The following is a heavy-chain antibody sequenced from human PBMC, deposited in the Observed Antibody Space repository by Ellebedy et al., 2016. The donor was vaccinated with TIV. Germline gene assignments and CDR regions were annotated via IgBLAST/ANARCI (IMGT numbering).Heavy chain of an antibody. CDR1: GFTFSSYA. J-gene: IGHJ6*02. D-gene: IGHD3-9*01. Sequence: GGSLRLSXAASGFTFSSYAMSWVRQAPGKGLEWVSTIYASGDTTYYADSVKGRFTISRDNSKNTLYLQMNSLRAEDTAVYYCAKDSYFESFYYGMDVWGQGTTVTVSS. CDR3: AKDSYFESFYYGMDV. V-gene: IGHV3-23*01. CDR2: IYASGDTT.